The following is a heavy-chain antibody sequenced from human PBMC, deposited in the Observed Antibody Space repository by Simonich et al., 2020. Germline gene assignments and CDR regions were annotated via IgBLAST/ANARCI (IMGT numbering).Heavy chain of an antibody. CDR3: ARGLRVAAAGTAFQH. J-gene: IGHJ1*01. V-gene: IGHV4-34*01. D-gene: IGHD6-13*01. Sequence: QVQLQQWGAGLLKPSETLSLTCAVYGGSFSGYYWSWIRQPPGKSLEGVGEINHSGRTNYNPSPNSRVTISVDTSKNQFSLKLSSVTAADTAVYYCARGLRVAAAGTAFQHWGQGTLVTVSS. CDR2: INHSGRT. CDR1: GGSFSGYY.